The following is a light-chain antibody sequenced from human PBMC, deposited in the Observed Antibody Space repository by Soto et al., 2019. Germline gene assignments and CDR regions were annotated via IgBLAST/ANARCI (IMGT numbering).Light chain of an antibody. J-gene: IGKJ5*01. V-gene: IGKV1-9*01. CDR1: QGIDTS. CDR3: QQLHGYPIT. Sequence: DIQMTQSPSTLSASVGDRVTITCRASQGIDTSLAWHQQKPGKAPKLLIYAPSNFQSGVPSRFSGSGSGTHFTLTISSLQPEDFATYYCQQLHGYPITFGQGTRLEIK. CDR2: APS.